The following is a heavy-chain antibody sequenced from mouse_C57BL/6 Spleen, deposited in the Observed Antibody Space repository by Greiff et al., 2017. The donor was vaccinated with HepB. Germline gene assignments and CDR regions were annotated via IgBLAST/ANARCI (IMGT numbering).Heavy chain of an antibody. V-gene: IGHV1-74*01. D-gene: IGHD2-1*01. Sequence: QVQLQQPGAELVKPGASVKVSCKASGYTFTSYWMHWVKQRPGQGLEWIGRIHPSDSDTNYNQKFKGKATLTVDKSSSTAYMQLSSLTSEDSAVYYCAPVYYYYGNSWFAYWGQGTLVTVSA. CDR1: GYTFTSYW. CDR2: IHPSDSDT. CDR3: APVYYYYGNSWFAY. J-gene: IGHJ3*01.